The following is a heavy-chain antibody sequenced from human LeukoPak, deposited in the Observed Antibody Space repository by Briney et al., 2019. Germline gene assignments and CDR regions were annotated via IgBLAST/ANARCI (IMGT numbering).Heavy chain of an antibody. CDR3: AKPGMVYAIANYFDY. J-gene: IGHJ4*02. V-gene: IGHV3-23*01. CDR2: ISGSGGST. Sequence: PGGSLRPSCAASGFTFSSYGMSWVRQAPGKGLEWVSAISGSGGSTYYADSVKGRFTISRDNSKNTLYLQMNSLRAEDTAVYYCAKPGMVYAIANYFDYWGQGTLVTVSS. D-gene: IGHD2-8*01. CDR1: GFTFSSYG.